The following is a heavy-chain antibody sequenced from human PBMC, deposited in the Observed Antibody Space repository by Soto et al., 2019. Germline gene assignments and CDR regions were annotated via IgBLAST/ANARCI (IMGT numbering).Heavy chain of an antibody. CDR1: GYSFTSYW. CDR3: ARRNTAMYYYYGKDV. J-gene: IGHJ6*02. Sequence: GESLKISCKGSGYSFTSYWISWVRQMPGKGLEWMGRIDPSDSYTNYSPSFQGHVTISADKSISTAYLQWSSLKASDTAMYYCARRNTAMYYYYGKDVWGQGTTVTVSS. V-gene: IGHV5-10-1*01. D-gene: IGHD5-18*01. CDR2: IDPSDSYT.